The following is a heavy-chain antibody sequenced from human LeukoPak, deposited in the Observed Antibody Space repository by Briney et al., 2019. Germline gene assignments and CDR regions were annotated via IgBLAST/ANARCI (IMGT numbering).Heavy chain of an antibody. D-gene: IGHD3-3*01. CDR1: GSTIASYH. J-gene: IGHJ6*03. CDR2: VYYTGST. Sequence: TPSETPSLTCAVSGSTIASYHWSWIRQPPGKGLEWIGYVYYTGSTNYDPSLKGRVTILIDTSKNRFSLRLSSVTAADTAVYYCAKSIFDYSYYYYYMDVWGKGTTVTVSS. V-gene: IGHV4-59*01. CDR3: AKSIFDYSYYYYYMDV.